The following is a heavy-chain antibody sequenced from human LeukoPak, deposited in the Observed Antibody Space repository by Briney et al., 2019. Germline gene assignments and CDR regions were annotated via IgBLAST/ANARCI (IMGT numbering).Heavy chain of an antibody. Sequence: GGSLRLSCAASGFTFSSYAMSWVRQAPGKGLEGVSAIGGSGGSTYYADSVKGRFTISRDNSKNTLYLQMNSLRAEATAVYYCAKAGSYGYYYYYGMDVWGQGTTVTVSS. CDR1: GFTFSSYA. D-gene: IGHD5-18*01. V-gene: IGHV3-23*01. J-gene: IGHJ6*02. CDR3: AKAGSYGYYYYYGMDV. CDR2: IGGSGGST.